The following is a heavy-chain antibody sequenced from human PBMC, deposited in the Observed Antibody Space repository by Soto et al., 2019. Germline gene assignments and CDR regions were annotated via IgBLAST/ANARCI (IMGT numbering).Heavy chain of an antibody. CDR2: IYPGDSDT. D-gene: IGHD2-21*02. CDR3: ARRAYCGGDCTRNHQYYYAMDV. V-gene: IGHV5-51*01. CDR1: GYSFTTYL. Sequence: GESLKISCKGSGYSFTTYLIVWVSWMPGRGLEWMGTIYPGDSDTRDSPSSQGQVTIPADKSITTAYLQWSSLKASDTAMYYCARRAYCGGDCTRNHQYYYAMDVWGQGTTVTVSS. J-gene: IGHJ6*02.